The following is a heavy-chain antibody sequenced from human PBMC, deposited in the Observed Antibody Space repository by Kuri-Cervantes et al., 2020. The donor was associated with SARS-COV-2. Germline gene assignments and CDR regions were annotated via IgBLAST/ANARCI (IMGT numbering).Heavy chain of an antibody. CDR1: GYTLTELS. CDR3: ARQSMLSRSHEY. Sequence: ASVKVSCKVSGYTLTELSMHWVRQAPGKGLEWMGGFDPEDGETIYAQKFQGRVTMTEDTSTDTAYMELSSLRSEDTAVYYCARQSMLSRSHEYWGQGTLVTVSS. CDR2: FDPEDGET. D-gene: IGHD3-16*01. J-gene: IGHJ4*02. V-gene: IGHV1-24*01.